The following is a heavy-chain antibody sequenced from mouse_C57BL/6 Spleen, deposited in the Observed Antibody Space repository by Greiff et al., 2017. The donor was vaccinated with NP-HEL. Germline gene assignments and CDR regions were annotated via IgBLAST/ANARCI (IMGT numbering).Heavy chain of an antibody. CDR2: FHPYNDDT. CDR1: GYTFPTYP. V-gene: IGHV1-47*01. D-gene: IGHD2-10*01. J-gene: IGHJ4*01. CDR3: ARGPYYGNYGDAMDY. Sequence: QVQLQQSGAELVKPGASVKMSCKASGYTFPTYPIEWMKQNHGKSLEWIGNFHPYNDDTKYNEKFKGKATLTVEKSSSTVYLELSRLTSDDSAVYYCARGPYYGNYGDAMDYWGQGTSVTVSS.